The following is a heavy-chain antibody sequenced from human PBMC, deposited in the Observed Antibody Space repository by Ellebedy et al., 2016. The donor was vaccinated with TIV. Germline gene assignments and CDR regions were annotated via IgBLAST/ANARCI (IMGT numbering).Heavy chain of an antibody. CDR1: GYTFTSYG. CDR2: VNPFNGGT. Sequence: AASVKVSCKTSGYTFTSYGINWVRQAPGQGLEWMGTVNPFNGGTGYAQRFQGRVTMTRDTSAGTVYMELRSLRADDTAVYYCAREGGVYYFDYWGQGTLVTVSS. J-gene: IGHJ4*02. D-gene: IGHD2-8*02. V-gene: IGHV1-46*01. CDR3: AREGGVYYFDY.